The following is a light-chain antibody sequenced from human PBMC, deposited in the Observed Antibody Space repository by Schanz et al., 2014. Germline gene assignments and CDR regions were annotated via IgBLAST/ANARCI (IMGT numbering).Light chain of an antibody. V-gene: IGLV2-8*01. CDR2: EVS. J-gene: IGLJ2*01. Sequence: QSALTQPASVSGSPGQSITISCTGTSSDVGGYNFVSWYQQHPGKVPKLMIYEVSKRPSGVPDRFSGSKSGNTASLTVSGLQAEDEADYYCSSYAGNNDFGVFGGGTKVTVL. CDR1: SSDVGGYNF. CDR3: SSYAGNNDFGV.